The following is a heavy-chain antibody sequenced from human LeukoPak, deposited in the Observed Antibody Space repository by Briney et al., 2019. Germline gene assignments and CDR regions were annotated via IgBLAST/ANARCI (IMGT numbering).Heavy chain of an antibody. D-gene: IGHD2-2*01. CDR2: ISGSGGST. Sequence: GGSLRLSCAASGFTFSSYAMSWVRQAPGKGLEWVSAISGSGGSTYYADSVKGRFTISRDNSKNTLYPQMNSLRAEDTAVYYCAKGSSAALYYFDYWGQGTLVTVSS. V-gene: IGHV3-23*01. CDR1: GFTFSSYA. CDR3: AKGSSAALYYFDY. J-gene: IGHJ4*02.